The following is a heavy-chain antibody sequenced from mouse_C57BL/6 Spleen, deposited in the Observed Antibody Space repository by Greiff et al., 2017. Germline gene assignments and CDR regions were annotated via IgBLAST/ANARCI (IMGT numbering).Heavy chain of an antibody. J-gene: IGHJ3*01. Sequence: EVKLMESGGGLVQPGGSMKLSCAASGFTFSDAWMDWVRQSPEKGLEWVADIRNKANNHATYYAESVKGRFNISRDDAKSSVYLHMRSLRAEDTCMYYCTRPKGAYWGQGTLVTVSA. CDR3: TRPKGAY. CDR1: GFTFSDAW. V-gene: IGHV6-6*01. CDR2: IRNKANNHAT.